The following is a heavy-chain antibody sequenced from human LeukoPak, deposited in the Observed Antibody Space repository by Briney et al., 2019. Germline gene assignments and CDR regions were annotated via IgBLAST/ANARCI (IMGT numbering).Heavy chain of an antibody. D-gene: IGHD3-22*01. CDR3: ARLSGPYYYDSSGYPPYFDY. CDR1: GGTFSSYA. CDR2: IIPISGTA. Sequence: ASVKVSCEASGGTFSSYAISWVRQAPGQGLEWMGRIIPISGTANYAQKFQGRVTITTDESTSTAYMELSSLRSEDTAVYYCARLSGPYYYDSSGYPPYFDYWGQGTLVTVSS. V-gene: IGHV1-69*05. J-gene: IGHJ4*02.